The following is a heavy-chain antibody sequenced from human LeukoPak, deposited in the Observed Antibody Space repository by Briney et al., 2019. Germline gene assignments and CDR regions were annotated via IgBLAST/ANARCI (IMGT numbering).Heavy chain of an antibody. CDR2: FDPEDGET. Sequence: ASVKFSCKVSGYTLTELSMHWVRQAPGKGLEWMGGFDPEDGETIYAQKFQGRVTMTEDTSTDTAYMELSSLRSEDTAVYYCATAGHWGRGNWFDPWGQGTLVTVSS. J-gene: IGHJ5*02. CDR3: ATAGHWGRGNWFDP. D-gene: IGHD7-27*01. V-gene: IGHV1-24*01. CDR1: GYTLTELS.